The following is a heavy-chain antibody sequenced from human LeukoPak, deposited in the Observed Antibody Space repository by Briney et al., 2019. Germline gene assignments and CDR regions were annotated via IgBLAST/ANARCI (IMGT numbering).Heavy chain of an antibody. CDR3: AREITIFGVVTEFDY. D-gene: IGHD3-3*01. V-gene: IGHV4-4*02. Sequence: SETLSLTCAVSGGSISSSNWWSWVRQPPGKGLEWIGDIYHSGSTNYNPSLKSRVTISVDKSKNQFSLKLSSVTAADTAVYYCAREITIFGVVTEFDYWGQGTLVTVSS. CDR1: GGSISSSNW. J-gene: IGHJ4*02. CDR2: IYHSGST.